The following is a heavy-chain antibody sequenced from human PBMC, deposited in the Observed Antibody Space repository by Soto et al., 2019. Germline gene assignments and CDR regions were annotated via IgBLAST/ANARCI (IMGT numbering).Heavy chain of an antibody. CDR1: GASIGTNNW. V-gene: IGHV4-4*02. CDR2: VYHSGTT. Sequence: QVQLQESGPGLVELSGTLSLTCAVSGASIGTNNWWCWVRQPPGKGLEWIGEVYHSGTTNCNPSLKSRVTRSIDNSKNQFSLRLTSMTAADTAVYYCAVPGDGDFDYWSQGTLVTVSS. CDR3: AVPGDGDFDY. J-gene: IGHJ4*02.